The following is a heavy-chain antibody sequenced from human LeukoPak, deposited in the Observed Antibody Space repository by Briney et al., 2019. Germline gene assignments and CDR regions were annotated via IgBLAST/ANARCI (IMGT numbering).Heavy chain of an antibody. V-gene: IGHV3-23*01. CDR2: IGGSGGGI. CDR1: GFTFSSYA. CDR3: ARDPGITMVRGVTPYFDY. J-gene: IGHJ4*02. Sequence: PGGSLRLSCAASGFTFSSYAMNWVRQAPGKGLEWVSVIGGSGGGIFHADSVKGRFTISRDNSKNTLYLQMNSLRAEDTAVYYCARDPGITMVRGVTPYFDYWGQGTLVTVSS. D-gene: IGHD3-10*01.